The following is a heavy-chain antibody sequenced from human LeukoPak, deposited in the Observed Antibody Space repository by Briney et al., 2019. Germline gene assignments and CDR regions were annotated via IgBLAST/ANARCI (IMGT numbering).Heavy chain of an antibody. CDR1: GGSISSGGYY. CDR2: IYTSGST. CDR3: ARDKVGWFDP. Sequence: SETLSLTCTVSGGSISSGGYYWSWIRQPAGKGLEWIGRIYTSGSTNYNPSLKSRVTMSVDTSKNQFSLKLSSVTAADTAVYYCARDKVGWFDPWGQGTLVTVSS. J-gene: IGHJ5*02. V-gene: IGHV4-61*02. D-gene: IGHD1-26*01.